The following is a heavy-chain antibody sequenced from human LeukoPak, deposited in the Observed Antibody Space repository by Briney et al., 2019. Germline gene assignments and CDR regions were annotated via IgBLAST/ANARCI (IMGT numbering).Heavy chain of an antibody. V-gene: IGHV3-23*01. CDR3: SKEPWAGYYYYGMDV. J-gene: IGHJ6*02. Sequence: AGGSLRLSCAASGFTFSSYAMSWVRQAPGKGLEWVSAISGSGGSTYFADSVKGRFTISRDNSKNTLYLQMNSLRAEDTAVYYWSKEPWAGYYYYGMDVWGQGTTVTVSS. D-gene: IGHD6-19*01. CDR2: ISGSGGST. CDR1: GFTFSSYA.